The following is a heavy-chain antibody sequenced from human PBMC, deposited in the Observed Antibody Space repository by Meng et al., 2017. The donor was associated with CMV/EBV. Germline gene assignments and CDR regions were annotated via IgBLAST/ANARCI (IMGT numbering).Heavy chain of an antibody. D-gene: IGHD3-3*01. J-gene: IGHJ4*02. CDR1: GFTFSSYA. CDR2: IYSGGSST. V-gene: IGHV3-23*03. Sequence: GESLKISCAASGFTFSSYAMSWVRQAPGKGPEWVSVIYSGGSSTYYADSVKGRFTISRDNSKNTLYLQMNSLRAEDTAVYYCAKGKRFLEWLFDYWGQGTLVTVSS. CDR3: AKGKRFLEWLFDY.